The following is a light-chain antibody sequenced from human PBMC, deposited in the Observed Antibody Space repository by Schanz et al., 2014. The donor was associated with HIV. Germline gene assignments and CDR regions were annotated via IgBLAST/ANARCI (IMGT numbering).Light chain of an antibody. CDR3: QQRSNWPLT. CDR2: ATS. J-gene: IGKJ4*01. V-gene: IGKV3D-20*02. CDR1: QRLSSSY. Sequence: EIVLTQSPGSLSLSPGGRATLSCGASQRLSSSYLAWYQQKRDQPPRLVIYATSTRAAGIPDRFSGTGSGTDFTLTISRLEPEDFAVYYCQQRSNWPLTFGGGTKVEIK.